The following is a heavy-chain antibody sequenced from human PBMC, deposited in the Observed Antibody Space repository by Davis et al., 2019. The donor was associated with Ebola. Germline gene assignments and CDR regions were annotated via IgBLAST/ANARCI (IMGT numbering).Heavy chain of an antibody. Sequence: GGSLRLSCAASGFTFSTYAMSWVRQAPGKGLEWVSYISSSSSTIYYADSVKGRFTISRDNAKNALYLQMNSLRDEDTAVYYCARVGYEYVWGSYRADFDYWGQGTLVTGSS. V-gene: IGHV3-48*02. CDR1: GFTFSTYA. J-gene: IGHJ4*02. CDR2: ISSSSSTI. D-gene: IGHD3-16*02. CDR3: ARVGYEYVWGSYRADFDY.